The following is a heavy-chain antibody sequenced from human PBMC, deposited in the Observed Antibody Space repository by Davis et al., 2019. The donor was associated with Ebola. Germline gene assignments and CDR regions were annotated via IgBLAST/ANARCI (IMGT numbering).Heavy chain of an antibody. Sequence: MPGGSLRLSCAASGYTFTSYYMHWVRQAPGHGLEWMGIINPSGGSTSYAQKFQGRVTMTRDTSTSTVYMELSSLRSEDTAVYYCASNNWNDWPPGYWGQGTLVTVSS. D-gene: IGHD1-20*01. CDR2: INPSGGST. V-gene: IGHV1-46*01. CDR1: GYTFTSYY. J-gene: IGHJ4*02. CDR3: ASNNWNDWPPGY.